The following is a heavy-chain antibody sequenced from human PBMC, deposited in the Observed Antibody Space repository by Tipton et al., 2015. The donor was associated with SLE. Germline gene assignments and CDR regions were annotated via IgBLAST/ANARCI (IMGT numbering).Heavy chain of an antibody. D-gene: IGHD1-26*01. CDR2: ISPDDSDT. V-gene: IGHV5-51*03. Sequence: QLVQSGAEVKKPGESLKISCKGSGYRFTNYWIGWVRQMPGKGLEWMGIISPDDSDTRYSPSFQGHVSFSADKSISTAYLQTNRLTPSYTASFFCAISSGGYYGEFHYGGRGPLVTVSS. CDR1: GYRFTNYW. CDR3: AISSGGYYGEFHY. J-gene: IGHJ4*02.